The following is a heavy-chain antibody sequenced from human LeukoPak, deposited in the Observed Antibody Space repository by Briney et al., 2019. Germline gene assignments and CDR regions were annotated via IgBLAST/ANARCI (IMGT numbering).Heavy chain of an antibody. V-gene: IGHV1-69*04. CDR3: GSSSSSRGGFEF. Sequence: SVKVSCKASGGTFSSYAISWVRQAPGQGLEWMGRIFPIHGITNYEQKFQGRVTNTEDQSTSTDYMELSSLNSDDTAGYCRGSSSSSRGGFEFWAEGPRVSVSS. CDR1: GGTFSSYA. CDR2: IFPIHGIT. D-gene: IGHD6-6*01. J-gene: IGHJ4*02.